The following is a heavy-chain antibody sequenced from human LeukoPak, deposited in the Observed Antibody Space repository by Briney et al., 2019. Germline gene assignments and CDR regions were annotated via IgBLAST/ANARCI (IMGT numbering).Heavy chain of an antibody. J-gene: IGHJ6*03. CDR1: GFTFSTYG. Sequence: GRSLRLSCAASGFTFSTYGMHWVRQAPGKGLEWVALIWYNGGNEYYADPVKGRFTVSRDNSKNTLYLQMNSLRAEDTAVYYCAKAGYSSSSFDFYYYMDVWGKGTTVTVPS. V-gene: IGHV3-33*06. CDR3: AKAGYSSSSFDFYYYMDV. D-gene: IGHD6-6*01. CDR2: IWYNGGNE.